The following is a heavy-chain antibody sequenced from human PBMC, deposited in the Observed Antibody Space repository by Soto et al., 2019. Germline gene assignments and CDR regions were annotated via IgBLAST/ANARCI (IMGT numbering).Heavy chain of an antibody. D-gene: IGHD2-15*01. V-gene: IGHV4-4*02. J-gene: IGHJ5*02. CDR2: IYHSGST. Sequence: QVQLQESGPGLVKPSGTLSLTCAVSSGSISSNNWWSWVRQPPGKGLEWIGEIYHSGSTNYNPSLKGRVTISGDKSKNQCSLKLSSVTAADTAVYYCARADCSGGSCDSSANWFDPWGQGTLVTVSS. CDR3: ARADCSGGSCDSSANWFDP. CDR1: SGSISSNNW.